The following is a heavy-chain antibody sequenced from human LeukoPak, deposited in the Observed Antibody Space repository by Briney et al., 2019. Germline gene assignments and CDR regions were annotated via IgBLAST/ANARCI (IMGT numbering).Heavy chain of an antibody. CDR1: GFTFSSYS. J-gene: IGHJ4*02. CDR3: AKDRFYSGSPPGF. D-gene: IGHD5-12*01. V-gene: IGHV3-48*01. CDR2: ISSSSSTI. Sequence: GGSLRLSCAASGFTFSSYSMNWVRQAPGKGLEWVSYISSSSSTIYYADSVKGRFTISRDNAKNSLYLQMNSLRAEDTAVYYCAKDRFYSGSPPGFWGQGTLVTVSS.